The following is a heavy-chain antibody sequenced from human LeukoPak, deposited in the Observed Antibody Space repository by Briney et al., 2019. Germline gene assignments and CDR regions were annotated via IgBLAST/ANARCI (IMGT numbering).Heavy chain of an antibody. V-gene: IGHV3-23*01. CDR2: ISGSGGST. D-gene: IGHD5-18*01. CDR3: AKSNSYGRYYYYGMDV. Sequence: GGSLRLSCAASGFTFSSYAMGWVRQAPGKGLEWVSAISGSGGSTYYADSVKGRFTISRDNSKNTLYLQMNSLRAEDTAVYYCAKSNSYGRYYYYGMDVWGQGTTVTVSS. J-gene: IGHJ6*02. CDR1: GFTFSSYA.